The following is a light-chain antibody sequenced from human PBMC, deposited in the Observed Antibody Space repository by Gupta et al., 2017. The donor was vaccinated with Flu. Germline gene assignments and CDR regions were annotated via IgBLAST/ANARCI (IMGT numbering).Light chain of an antibody. Sequence: SYVLTQPPSVSVAPGQTARITCGGNNIGSKSVHWYQQKPGQAPVLVVYDDSDRPSGIPGRFSGSNSGTTATLTISRVEAEEEADYYCQVWDDSSYVVFGGGAKLTVL. CDR3: QVWDDSSYVV. J-gene: IGLJ3*02. V-gene: IGLV3-21*02. CDR1: NIGSKS. CDR2: DDS.